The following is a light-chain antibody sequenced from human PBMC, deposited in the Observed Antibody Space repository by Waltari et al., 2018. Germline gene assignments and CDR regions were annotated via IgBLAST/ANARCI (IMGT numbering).Light chain of an antibody. CDR2: WAS. V-gene: IGKV4-1*01. CDR3: QQYYNTPLT. J-gene: IGKJ4*01. Sequence: DIVMTQSPESLAVSLGERATTICKTGESVLYSSDNKNHLAWYQQKPGQPPRLRLYWASTRESGVPDRFIGSGSETDFNLTVTSLQAEDVAVYYCQQYYNTPLTFGGGTKVEVK. CDR1: ESVLYSSDNKNH.